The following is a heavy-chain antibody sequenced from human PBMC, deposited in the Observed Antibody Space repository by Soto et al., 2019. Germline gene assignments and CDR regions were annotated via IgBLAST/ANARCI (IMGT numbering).Heavy chain of an antibody. V-gene: IGHV1-69*02. CDR1: GDTFSIYT. D-gene: IGHD4-4*01. Sequence: SSVKGACKAFGDTFSIYTSSWLRLAPGQGLEWMGRIIPILGIANYAQKFQGRVTITADESTSTAYMELSSLRSEDTAVYYCARGGAPGSNYPGYYYYGMDVWGQGTTVTVSS. CDR2: IIPILGIA. CDR3: ARGGAPGSNYPGYYYYGMDV. J-gene: IGHJ6*02.